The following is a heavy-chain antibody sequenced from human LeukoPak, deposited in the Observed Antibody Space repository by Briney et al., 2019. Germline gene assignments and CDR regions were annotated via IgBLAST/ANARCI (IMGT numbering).Heavy chain of an antibody. CDR3: ARAEALSDNSGYYEDY. V-gene: IGHV1-8*01. D-gene: IGHD3-22*01. J-gene: IGHJ4*02. Sequence: GASVKVSCKASGYTFTNYINWVRQAPGQGLEWMGWMNPVSGNAGSAQKFQGRVTLTRDTSISTAYMELSRLRSDDTAVYYCARAEALSDNSGYYEDYWGQGTLVTVSS. CDR1: GYTFTNY. CDR2: MNPVSGNA.